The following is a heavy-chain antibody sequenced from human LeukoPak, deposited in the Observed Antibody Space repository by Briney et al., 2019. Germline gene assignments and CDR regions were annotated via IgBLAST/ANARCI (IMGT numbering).Heavy chain of an antibody. CDR1: GYTFNNYF. CDR3: ARGQSMYY. J-gene: IGHJ4*02. D-gene: IGHD2-8*01. V-gene: IGHV1-18*01. Sequence: ASVKVSCKASGYTFNNYFISWVRRAPGQGLEWVGWISPHSHTTHYAEKVQGRVTVTTDTFTTTVYMELRSLRSDDTAVYFCARGQSMYYWGQGTPVTVSS. CDR2: ISPHSHTT.